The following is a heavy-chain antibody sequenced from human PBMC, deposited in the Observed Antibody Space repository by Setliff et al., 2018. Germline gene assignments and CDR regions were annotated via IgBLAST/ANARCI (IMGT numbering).Heavy chain of an antibody. CDR2: IDHSGCT. J-gene: IGHJ4*02. Sequence: SETLSLTCAVSGYSISSGYYWGWIRQPPGKGLEWIGSIDHSGCTHYNPSLKSRVTISVDTPKNQFSLKLRSVTAADTAVYYCGRPLVGVTTEFEIWGQGTLVTVSS. CDR3: GRPLVGVTTEFEI. CDR1: GYSISSGYY. V-gene: IGHV4-38-2*01. D-gene: IGHD1-26*01.